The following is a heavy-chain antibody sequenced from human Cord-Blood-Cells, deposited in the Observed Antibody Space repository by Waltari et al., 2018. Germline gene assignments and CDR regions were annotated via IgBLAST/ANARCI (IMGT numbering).Heavy chain of an antibody. CDR2: TNPNSGGT. J-gene: IGHJ1*01. CDR3: ARSNRWYSSSEYFQH. Sequence: QVQLVQSGAEVKKPGASVKVSCKASGYTFTGYYMHWVRQAPGQGLEWMGWTNPNSGGTNYAQKFQGRVTMTRDTSISTAYMELSRLRSDDTAVYYCARSNRWYSSSEYFQHWGQGTLVTVSS. CDR1: GYTFTGYY. D-gene: IGHD6-6*01. V-gene: IGHV1-2*02.